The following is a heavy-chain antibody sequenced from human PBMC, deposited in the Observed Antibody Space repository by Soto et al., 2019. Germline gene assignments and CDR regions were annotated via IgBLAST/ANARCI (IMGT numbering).Heavy chain of an antibody. Sequence: SVKVSCKASGYTFTSYAMHWVRQAPGQRLEWMGWINAGNGNTKYSQKFQGRVTITRDTSASTAYMELSSLRSEDTAVYYCARETIAARPLYPWSQGTLVTVSS. CDR1: GYTFTSYA. J-gene: IGHJ4*02. V-gene: IGHV1-3*01. CDR3: ARETIAARPLYP. CDR2: INAGNGNT. D-gene: IGHD6-6*01.